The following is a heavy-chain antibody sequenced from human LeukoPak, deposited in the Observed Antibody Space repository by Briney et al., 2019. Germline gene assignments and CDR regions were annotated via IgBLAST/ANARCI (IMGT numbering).Heavy chain of an antibody. Sequence: SETLSLTCTVSGGSTSGSYWSWIRQPPGKGLEWIAYMYNSGSTNYNPSLKSRVTISIDTSKNQFSLKLSSLTAADTAIYYCARGIESYGDYGYWGQGILVTVSS. V-gene: IGHV4-59*01. J-gene: IGHJ4*02. D-gene: IGHD4-17*01. CDR1: GGSTSGSY. CDR3: ARGIESYGDYGY. CDR2: MYNSGST.